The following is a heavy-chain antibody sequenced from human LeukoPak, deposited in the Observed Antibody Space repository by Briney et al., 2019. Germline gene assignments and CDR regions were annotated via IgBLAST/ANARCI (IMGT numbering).Heavy chain of an antibody. CDR1: GFTFSSYS. D-gene: IGHD6-6*01. CDR2: ISSSSSYI. CDR3: ARDGTSSSSDFDY. J-gene: IGHJ4*02. Sequence: PGGSLRLSCAASGFTFSSYSMNWVRQAPGKGLEWVSSISSSSSYIYYADSVKGRFTISRDNAKNSLYLQMNSLRAEDTAVYYCARDGTSSSSDFDYWGQGTLVTVSS. V-gene: IGHV3-21*01.